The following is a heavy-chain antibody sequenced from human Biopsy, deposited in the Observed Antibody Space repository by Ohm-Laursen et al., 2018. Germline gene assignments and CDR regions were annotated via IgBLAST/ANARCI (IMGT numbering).Heavy chain of an antibody. CDR1: GGTFTNYA. CDR2: IIPIFGTA. CDR3: ARDALGGGSYRFFY. D-gene: IGHD1-26*01. V-gene: IGHV1-69*01. J-gene: IGHJ4*02. Sequence: SSVKVSCNASGGTFTNYAISWVRQAPGQGLEWMGGIIPIFGTANYAQKFQGRVTITADESTSTAYMELSSLRSDDTAVYYCARDALGGGSYRFFYWGQGSLVTVSS.